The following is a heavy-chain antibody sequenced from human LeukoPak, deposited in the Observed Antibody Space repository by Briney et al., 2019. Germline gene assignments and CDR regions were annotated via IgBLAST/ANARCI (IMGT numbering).Heavy chain of an antibody. CDR1: GGSISSYY. CDR2: IYYSGST. D-gene: IGHD6-13*01. CDR3: ARPLIAAAHDAFDI. J-gene: IGHJ3*02. Sequence: SETLSLTCTVSGGSISSYYWSWIRQPPGKGLEWIGYIYYSGSTNYNPSLKSRVTISVDTSKNQFSLKLSSVTAADTAVYYCARPLIAAAHDAFDIWGQGTMVTVSS. V-gene: IGHV4-59*08.